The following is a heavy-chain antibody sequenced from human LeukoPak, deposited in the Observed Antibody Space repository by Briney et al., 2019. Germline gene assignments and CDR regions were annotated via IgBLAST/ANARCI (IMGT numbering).Heavy chain of an antibody. Sequence: GASVKVSCKASGYTFTSYDIHWVRQAPGQGLEWMGIINPSGGSTSYAQKFQGRVIMTRDTSTSTVYMELSSLRSEDTAVYYCARWGGVGMDVWGQGTTLIVSS. CDR2: INPSGGST. J-gene: IGHJ6*02. CDR1: GYTFTSYD. CDR3: ARWGGVGMDV. D-gene: IGHD2-8*01. V-gene: IGHV1-46*01.